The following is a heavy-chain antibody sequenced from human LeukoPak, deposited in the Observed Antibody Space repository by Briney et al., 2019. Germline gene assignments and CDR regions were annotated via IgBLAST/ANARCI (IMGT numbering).Heavy chain of an antibody. CDR2: INPSSGGT. V-gene: IGHV1-2*02. Sequence: ASVKVSCKASGYDFTAHFMHWIRQAPGQGLEWMGWINPSSGGTNYAQKFQGRVTMTGDTSISTAYMELSRLSSDDTAVYFCAGRPDTSMVAIFDYWGQGTLVTISS. J-gene: IGHJ4*02. CDR1: GYDFTAHF. D-gene: IGHD5-18*01. CDR3: AGRPDTSMVAIFDY.